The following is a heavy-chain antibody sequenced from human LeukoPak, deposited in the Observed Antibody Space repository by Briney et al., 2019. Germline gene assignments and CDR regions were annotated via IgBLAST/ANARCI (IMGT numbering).Heavy chain of an antibody. CDR1: GFTFSSYS. J-gene: IGHJ4*02. V-gene: IGHV3-48*04. CDR2: ISSSSSTI. Sequence: GGSLRLSCAASGFTFSSYSMNWVRQAPGKGLEWVSYISSSSSTIYYADSVKGRFTISRDNAKNSLYLQMNSLRAEDTAVYYCAKDTIREYQLLSGFDYWGQGTLVTVSS. D-gene: IGHD2-2*01. CDR3: AKDTIREYQLLSGFDY.